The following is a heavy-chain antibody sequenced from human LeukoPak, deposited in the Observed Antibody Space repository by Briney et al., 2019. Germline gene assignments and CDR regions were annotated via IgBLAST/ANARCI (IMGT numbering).Heavy chain of an antibody. CDR3: ASQTDVLRFLEWLPYYYYYGMDV. V-gene: IGHV3-33*01. J-gene: IGHJ6*02. D-gene: IGHD3-3*01. Sequence: GGSLRLSCAASGFTFNSYGMPWVRQAPGKGLEWVAVMWYDGRNKYYADSVKGRFTISRDNSKNTLYLQMNSLRAEDTAVYYCASQTDVLRFLEWLPYYYYYGMDVWGQGTTVTVSS. CDR1: GFTFNSYG. CDR2: MWYDGRNK.